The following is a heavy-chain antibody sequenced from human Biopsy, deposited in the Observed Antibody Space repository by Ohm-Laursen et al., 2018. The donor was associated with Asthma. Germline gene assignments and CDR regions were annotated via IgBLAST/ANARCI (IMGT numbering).Heavy chain of an antibody. D-gene: IGHD2-2*01. CDR1: SPPITRSAYH. Sequence: TLSLTRTPSSPPITRSAYHWAWIRQPPGKGQEWIGSMGCRETTYYSPSLKSRVTISVDTSKNQFSLILSSVTTADTAVYYCARHDHRWDTYADFWGQGTLVTVSS. CDR3: ARHDHRWDTYADF. CDR2: MGCRETT. V-gene: IGHV4-39*01. J-gene: IGHJ4*02.